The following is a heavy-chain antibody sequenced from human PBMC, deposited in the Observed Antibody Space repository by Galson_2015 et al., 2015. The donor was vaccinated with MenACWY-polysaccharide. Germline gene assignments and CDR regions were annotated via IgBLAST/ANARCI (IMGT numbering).Heavy chain of an antibody. V-gene: IGHV3-30-3*01. CDR1: GLTFTNYA. J-gene: IGHJ4*02. CDR3: SRDRWSIGFSKSFDF. Sequence: SLRLSCAASGLTFTNYALHWVRQAPGRGLEWVALMKYDGSNKYYADSVKGRFTISRDNSKNTLYLQMNSLRAEDTAVYFCSRDRWSIGFSKSFDFWGQGTLVTVSS. CDR2: MKYDGSNK. D-gene: IGHD6-19*01.